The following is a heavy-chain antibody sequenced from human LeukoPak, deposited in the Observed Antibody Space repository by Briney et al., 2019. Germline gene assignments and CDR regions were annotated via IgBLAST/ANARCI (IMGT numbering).Heavy chain of an antibody. Sequence: ASVKVSCKASGYTFTTYDISWVRQATGQGLEWMGWMNPNSANTGYAQKFQGRVTITRNTSISTAYMELNSLRSDDTAVYYCARARLVRGPVTPLYYFDYWGQGVLVTVSS. V-gene: IGHV1-8*01. CDR3: ARARLVRGPVTPLYYFDY. J-gene: IGHJ4*02. CDR2: MNPNSANT. CDR1: GYTFTTYD. D-gene: IGHD2-8*02.